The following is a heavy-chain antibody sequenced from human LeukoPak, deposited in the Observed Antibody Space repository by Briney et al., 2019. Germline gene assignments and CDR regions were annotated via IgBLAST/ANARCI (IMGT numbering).Heavy chain of an antibody. Sequence: GGSLRLSCAASGFTFSSYAMHWVRQAPGKGLEWVAVISYDGSNKYYADSVKGRFTISRDNSKNSLYLQMNSLRAEDTALYYCVKDACGGDCYFENWGQGTLVTVSS. V-gene: IGHV3-30-3*01. CDR2: ISYDGSNK. CDR1: GFTFSSYA. D-gene: IGHD2-21*02. J-gene: IGHJ4*02. CDR3: VKDACGGDCYFEN.